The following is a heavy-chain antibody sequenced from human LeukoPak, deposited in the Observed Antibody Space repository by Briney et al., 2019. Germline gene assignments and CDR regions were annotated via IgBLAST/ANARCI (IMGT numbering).Heavy chain of an antibody. CDR3: ARRQWLVSDFDY. CDR1: GGSISSNNYY. J-gene: IGHJ4*02. D-gene: IGHD6-19*01. CDR2: IYYSGST. Sequence: PSETLSLTCTVSGGSISSNNYYWGWIRQPPGKGLEWIGNIYYSGSTYCNPSLKSRVTISVDTSKNQFSLKLSSVTAADTAVFYCARRQWLVSDFDYWGQGTLVTVSS. V-gene: IGHV4-39*07.